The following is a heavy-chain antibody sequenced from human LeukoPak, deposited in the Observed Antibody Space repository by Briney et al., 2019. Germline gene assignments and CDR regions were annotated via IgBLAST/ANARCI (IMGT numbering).Heavy chain of an antibody. Sequence: GASVKVSCKASGHTFTSNFMHWVRQAPGQGLEWMGVLNPSDGDTTYAQKFRGRFTMTRDTSTGTFYMELSSLRFEDTAVYYRAGETDAFDYWGQGTLVTVSS. CDR1: GHTFTSNF. CDR2: LNPSDGDT. J-gene: IGHJ4*02. V-gene: IGHV1-46*03. CDR3: AGETDAFDY.